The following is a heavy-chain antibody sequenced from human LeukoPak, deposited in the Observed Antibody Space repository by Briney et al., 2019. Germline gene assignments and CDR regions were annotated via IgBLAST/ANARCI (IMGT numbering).Heavy chain of an antibody. CDR3: AKEVSDYGFWDH. CDR2: IRYDGSNK. J-gene: IGHJ4*02. Sequence: GGCLRLSCAASGFTFSSYGMHWVRQAPGKGLEWVAFIRYDGSNKYYADSVKGRFTTSRDNSKNTLYLQMNSLRAEDTAVYYCAKEVSDYGFWDHWGQGTLVTVSS. V-gene: IGHV3-30*02. D-gene: IGHD3-3*01. CDR1: GFTFSSYG.